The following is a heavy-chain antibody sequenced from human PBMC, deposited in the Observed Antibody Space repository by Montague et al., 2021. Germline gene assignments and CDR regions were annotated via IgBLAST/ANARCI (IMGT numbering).Heavy chain of an antibody. J-gene: IGHJ6*02. CDR2: IFHSGSD. CDR3: ARHGDDEWQQMAF. CDR1: GDFISSYTW. V-gene: IGHV4-4*02. D-gene: IGHD2-21*01. Sequence: SETLSLTCAVSGDFISSYTWWSWVRPPPGKGLEWSGEIFHSGSDNYNPSLRSRITISVDKSKNEFSLHLNSVTPADTAVYYCARHGDDEWQQMAFWGQGTTVVVSS.